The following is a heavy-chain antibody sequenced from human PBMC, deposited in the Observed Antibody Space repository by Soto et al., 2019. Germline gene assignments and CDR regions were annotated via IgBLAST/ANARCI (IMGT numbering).Heavy chain of an antibody. CDR2: LYWDDDK. CDR1: GFSLSTGGVG. J-gene: IGHJ4*02. CDR3: AHRTLRIAAAGWFSY. D-gene: IGHD6-13*01. Sequence: QITLKESGPTLVKPTQTLTLTCTFSGFSLSTGGVGVGWIRQPPGKALEWLALLYWDDDKRYSPSLKSRLTITRDTSKDQVVLTMTNMDPVDTATYYCAHRTLRIAAAGWFSYWGQGTLVTVSS. V-gene: IGHV2-5*02.